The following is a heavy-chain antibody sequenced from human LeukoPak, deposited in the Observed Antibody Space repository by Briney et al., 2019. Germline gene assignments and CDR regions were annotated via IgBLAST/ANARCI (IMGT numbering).Heavy chain of an antibody. CDR1: GFTFSSYA. V-gene: IGHV3-23*01. Sequence: GGSLRLSCAASGFTFSSYALKWVRQAPGKGLEWVSVISDSGGSTYYADSVKGRFTISRDNSKNTLYLQMNSLRAEDTAVYYCAKLSADTTIVAYWGQGTLVTVSS. CDR3: AKLSADTTIVAY. J-gene: IGHJ4*02. CDR2: ISDSGGST. D-gene: IGHD5-18*01.